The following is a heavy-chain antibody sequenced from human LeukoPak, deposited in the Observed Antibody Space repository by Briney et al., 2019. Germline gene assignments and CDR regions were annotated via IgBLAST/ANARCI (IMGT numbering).Heavy chain of an antibody. Sequence: GASVKVSCKASGHTFVSYGISWVRQAPGQGLEWMGWISGYNGKINYAQKFQGSVTMTTDTSKSTAYLELRSLTSEDTAVYYCARRFCSSVSCYDDDAFDVWGQGTLVTVSS. CDR3: ARRFCSSVSCYDDDAFDV. V-gene: IGHV1-18*01. D-gene: IGHD2-2*01. CDR2: ISGYNGKI. CDR1: GHTFVSYG. J-gene: IGHJ3*01.